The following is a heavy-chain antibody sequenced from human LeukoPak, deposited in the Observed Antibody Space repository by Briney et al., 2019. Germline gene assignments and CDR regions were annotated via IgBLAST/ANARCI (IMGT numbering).Heavy chain of an antibody. CDR1: GGSISSGGYY. CDR2: IYYSGST. Sequence: ASETLSLTCTVSGGSISSGGYYWSWIRQHPGKGLEWIGYIYYSGSTYYNPSLKSRVTISVDTSKNQFSLKLSSVTAADTAVYYCARRSLGSGYSYGHFDYWGQETLVTVSS. J-gene: IGHJ4*02. V-gene: IGHV4-31*03. CDR3: ARRSLGSGYSYGHFDY. D-gene: IGHD5-18*01.